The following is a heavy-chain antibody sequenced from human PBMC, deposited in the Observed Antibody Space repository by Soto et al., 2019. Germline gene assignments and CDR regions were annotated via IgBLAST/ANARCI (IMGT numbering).Heavy chain of an antibody. J-gene: IGHJ6*02. CDR1: SGPTSSHN. V-gene: IGHV4-59*08. D-gene: IGHD1-1*01. Sequence: QVQLQQSGPGLVKPSETLSLTCSVSSGPTSSHNWGWIRQTPGRGLEWIGYVYSTGGTSYNPSLNARVTLSAHTSTNHTSLTLTSVTAAATAVYYCVRQGIGNLPGLVDVWGQGTTVRVSS. CDR2: VYSTGGT. CDR3: VRQGIGNLPGLVDV.